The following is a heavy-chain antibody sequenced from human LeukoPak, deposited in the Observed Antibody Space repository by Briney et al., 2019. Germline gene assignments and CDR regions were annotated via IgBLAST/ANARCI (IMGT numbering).Heavy chain of an antibody. CDR3: ARRGPTSNYFDP. CDR2: IYPGDSDT. J-gene: IGHJ5*02. D-gene: IGHD1-7*01. V-gene: IGHV5-51*01. Sequence: GESLKISCKGSGYDFSTYWIAWLRQMPGKGLEWMGIIYPGDSDTRYSPSFQGQVTIPADKSISTAYLQWSSVKASDTAIYYCARRGPTSNYFDPWGQGTLVIVSS. CDR1: GYDFSTYW.